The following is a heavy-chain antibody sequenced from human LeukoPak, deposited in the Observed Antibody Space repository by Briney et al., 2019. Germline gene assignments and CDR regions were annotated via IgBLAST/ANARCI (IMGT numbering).Heavy chain of an antibody. CDR3: AKDEGRPEY. J-gene: IGHJ4*02. V-gene: IGHV3-48*02. CDR2: ISRSGENV. CDR1: GFTLSSYS. Sequence: GGSLRLSCVVSGFTLSSYSMNWVRQPPGKGLECVAHISRSGENVQYADSVKGRFTISRDITKNSLYLQMNSLRDEDTAVYYCAKDEGRPEYWGQGTLVTVS.